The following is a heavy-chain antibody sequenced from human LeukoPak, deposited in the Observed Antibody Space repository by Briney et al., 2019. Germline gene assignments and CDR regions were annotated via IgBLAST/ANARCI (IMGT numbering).Heavy chain of an antibody. Sequence: NPSETLSLTCTVSGGSISSHYWSWIRQPPGKGLEWIGYIYYSGSTNYNPSLKIRVTISVDTAKNQFSLKLSSVTAADTAVYYCARVSRYCSSTSCYTGTLGYYYYMDVWGKGTTVTVSS. J-gene: IGHJ6*03. CDR2: IYYSGST. D-gene: IGHD2-2*02. CDR1: GGSISSHY. CDR3: ARVSRYCSSTSCYTGTLGYYYYMDV. V-gene: IGHV4-59*11.